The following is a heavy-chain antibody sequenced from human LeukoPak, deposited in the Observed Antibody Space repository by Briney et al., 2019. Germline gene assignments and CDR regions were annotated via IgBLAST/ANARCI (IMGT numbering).Heavy chain of an antibody. CDR2: VDTVGNA. CDR3: ARVKGTTGTTRYYYMDV. J-gene: IGHJ6*03. CDR1: GFTFRSYD. Sequence: PGGSLRLSCAASGFTFRSYDMHWVRQVTGKGLEWVSGVDTVGNAYYPASVKGRFTMSRENAKNSLYLQMNALRVGDTAVYYCARVKGTTGTTRYYYMDVWGKGTTVTVSS. V-gene: IGHV3-13*04. D-gene: IGHD1-1*01.